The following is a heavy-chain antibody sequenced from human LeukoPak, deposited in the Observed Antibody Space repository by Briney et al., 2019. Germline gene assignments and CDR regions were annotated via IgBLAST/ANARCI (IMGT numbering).Heavy chain of an antibody. CDR2: IYTSGST. J-gene: IGHJ4*02. CDR3: ARDLSHSGWYQEGY. D-gene: IGHD6-19*01. V-gene: IGHV4-4*07. Sequence: SETLSLTCTVSGGSISSYYWSSIRQPAGKGLEWIGRIYTSGSTNYNPSLKSRVTMSVDTSKNQFSLKLTSVTAADTAVYYCARDLSHSGWYQEGYWGQGTLVTVSS. CDR1: GGSISSYY.